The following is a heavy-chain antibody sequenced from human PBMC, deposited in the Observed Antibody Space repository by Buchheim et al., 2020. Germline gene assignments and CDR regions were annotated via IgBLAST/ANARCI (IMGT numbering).Heavy chain of an antibody. CDR3: AKCRCRGMDTIVGFDY. J-gene: IGHJ4*02. Sequence: EVQLVESGGGLVQPGGSLRLSCAASGFTFSSYAMSWVRQAPGKGLEWVSAISGSGGSTYYADSVKGRFTISRDNSKNTLYLRMKSLRAEDSAVYYCAKCRCRGMDTIVGFDYWGQGTL. CDR2: ISGSGGST. D-gene: IGHD5-24*01. V-gene: IGHV3-23*04. CDR1: GFTFSSYA.